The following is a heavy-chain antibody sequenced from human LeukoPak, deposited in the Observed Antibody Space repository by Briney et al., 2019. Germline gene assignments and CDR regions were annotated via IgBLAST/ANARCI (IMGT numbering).Heavy chain of an antibody. CDR1: GFTFSSHG. Sequence: GGSLRLSCAASGFTFSSHGMNWVRQAPGKGLEWISGISNGGGSVYYADSVKGRFTISRDNSKNTLYLQMSSLRADDTAVYYCAKGPGRWLQLRYFDFWGQGTLVIVSS. CDR3: AKGPGRWLQLRYFDF. J-gene: IGHJ4*02. V-gene: IGHV3-23*01. D-gene: IGHD5-24*01. CDR2: ISNGGGSV.